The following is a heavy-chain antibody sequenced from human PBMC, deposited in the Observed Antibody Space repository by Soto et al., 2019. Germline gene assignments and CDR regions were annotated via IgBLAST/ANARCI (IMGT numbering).Heavy chain of an antibody. CDR1: GITFSSYT. Sequence: EVQLLESGGGLVQPGGSLRLSCAASGITFSSYTMGWVRQAPGKGLEWVSTISGGGANTYYADSVKGRFTISRHNSKNTLYLQINSLRAEDTAVYYCATLSRGSGWPLDCWGQGTLVTVSS. V-gene: IGHV3-23*01. J-gene: IGHJ4*02. CDR2: ISGGGANT. CDR3: ATLSRGSGWPLDC. D-gene: IGHD6-19*01.